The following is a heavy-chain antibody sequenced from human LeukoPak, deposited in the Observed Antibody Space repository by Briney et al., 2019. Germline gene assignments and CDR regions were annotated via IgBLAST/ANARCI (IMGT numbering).Heavy chain of an antibody. V-gene: IGHV3-23*01. CDR3: AKRQAIGYCSGGSCYSPPIDY. J-gene: IGHJ4*02. CDR2: ISGSGGST. Sequence: GGSLRLSCAASGFTLSSYAMSWVRQAPGKGLEWVSAISGSGGSTYYADSVKGRFTISRDNSKNTLYLQMNSLRAEDTAVYYCAKRQAIGYCSGGSCYSPPIDYWGQGTLVTVSS. CDR1: GFTLSSYA. D-gene: IGHD2-15*01.